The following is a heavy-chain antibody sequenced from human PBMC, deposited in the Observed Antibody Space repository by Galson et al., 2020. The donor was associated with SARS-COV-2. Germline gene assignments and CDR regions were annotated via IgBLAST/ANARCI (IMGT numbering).Heavy chain of an antibody. CDR2: ISWNSGKG. D-gene: IGHD1-1*01. CDR3: TKDRGRLNNDGAFDI. J-gene: IGHJ3*02. CDR1: GFTFDDYG. V-gene: IGHV3-9*01. Sequence: GGSLRLSCAASGFTFDDYGMHWVRQAPGKGLAWVSSISWNSGKGGYADSVKGRFTISRDNAKNSLYLQMNSLRAEDTAFYYCTKDRGRLNNDGAFDIWGQGTMVTVSS.